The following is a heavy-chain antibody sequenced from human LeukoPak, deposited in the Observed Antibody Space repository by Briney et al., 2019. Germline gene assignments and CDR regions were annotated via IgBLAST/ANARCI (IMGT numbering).Heavy chain of an antibody. Sequence: GASVKVSCKVSGYTLTELSMHWVRQAPGKGLEWMGGFGPENGETIYAQKFQGRVTMTEDTSTDTAYMELSSLRSEDTGVYYCASSLQLERLGAFDIWGQGTMVTVSS. CDR2: FGPENGET. D-gene: IGHD1-1*01. V-gene: IGHV1-24*01. J-gene: IGHJ3*02. CDR3: ASSLQLERLGAFDI. CDR1: GYTLTELS.